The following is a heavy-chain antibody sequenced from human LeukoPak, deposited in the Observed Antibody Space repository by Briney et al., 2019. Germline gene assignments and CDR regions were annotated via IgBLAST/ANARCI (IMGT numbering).Heavy chain of an antibody. CDR2: ISAYNGNT. J-gene: IGHJ3*02. CDR3: ARVVVVVPAATLGAFDI. V-gene: IGHV1-18*01. Sequence: GASVKVSCKASGYTFTSYGISWVRQAPGQGLEWMGWISAYNGNTNYAQKLQGRVTMTTDTSTSTAYMELSSLRSEDTAVYYCARVVVVVPAATLGAFDIWGQGTMVTVSS. CDR1: GYTFTSYG. D-gene: IGHD2-2*01.